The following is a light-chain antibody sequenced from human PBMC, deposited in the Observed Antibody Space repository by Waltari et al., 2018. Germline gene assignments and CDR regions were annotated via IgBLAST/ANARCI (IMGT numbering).Light chain of an antibody. Sequence: QMTQSPLSVSASIGDRVAISCRASHDIASWLAWYQQHPGKAPRLLVYAASNLQSGVPSRFSGSGSGTNFTLTINSLQPEDFATYYCQLAQRFPFFGPGTKVDVK. J-gene: IGKJ3*01. CDR2: AAS. CDR1: HDIASW. CDR3: QLAQRFPF. V-gene: IGKV1-12*01.